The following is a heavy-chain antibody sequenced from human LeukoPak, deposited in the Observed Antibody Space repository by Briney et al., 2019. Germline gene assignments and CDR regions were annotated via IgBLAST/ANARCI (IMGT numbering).Heavy chain of an antibody. CDR3: ARDRRGITMVRGVMGDY. Sequence: GGSLRLSCAASGFTFSSYSMNWVRQAPGKGLEWVSYISSSSSTIYYADSVKGRFTISRDNAKNSLYLQMNSLRAEDTAVYYGARDRRGITMVRGVMGDYWGQGTLVTVSS. CDR2: ISSSSSTI. J-gene: IGHJ4*02. V-gene: IGHV3-48*04. D-gene: IGHD3-10*01. CDR1: GFTFSSYS.